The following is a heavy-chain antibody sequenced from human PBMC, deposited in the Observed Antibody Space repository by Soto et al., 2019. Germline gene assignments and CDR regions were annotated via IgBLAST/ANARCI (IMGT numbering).Heavy chain of an antibody. J-gene: IGHJ4*02. CDR2: LSSGGSSI. D-gene: IGHD6-13*01. Sequence: GGSLRLSCAASGFTFSTCSMSWVRQAPGKGLEWVSTLSSGGSSIFYADSVKGRFTISRDDAKSSLYLQMDNLRAEDTAVYYCAKDGNSWSRDFWGQGTLVTVSS. V-gene: IGHV3-21*01. CDR3: AKDGNSWSRDF. CDR1: GFTFSTCS.